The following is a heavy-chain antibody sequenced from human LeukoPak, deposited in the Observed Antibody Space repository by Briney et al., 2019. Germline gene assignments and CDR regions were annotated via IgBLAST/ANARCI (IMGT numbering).Heavy chain of an antibody. CDR1: GGTFSSNA. Sequence: ASVKVSCKASGGTFSSNAISWVRQAPGQGLEWMGGIIPIFGTANYAQKFQGRVTITADKSTSTAYMELSSLRSEDTAVYYCARDRGAVAGTFDYWGQGTLVTVSS. V-gene: IGHV1-69*06. J-gene: IGHJ4*02. D-gene: IGHD6-19*01. CDR3: ARDRGAVAGTFDY. CDR2: IIPIFGTA.